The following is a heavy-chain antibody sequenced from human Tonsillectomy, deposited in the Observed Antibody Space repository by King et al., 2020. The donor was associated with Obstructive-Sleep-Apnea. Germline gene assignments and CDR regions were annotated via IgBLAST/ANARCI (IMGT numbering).Heavy chain of an antibody. CDR3: ARGGEYNFDY. CDR1: GFIFSSYA. V-gene: IGHV3-30-3*01. CDR2: ISYDGSNK. J-gene: IGHJ4*02. D-gene: IGHD3-16*01. Sequence: VQLVESGGGVVQPGRSLRLSCAASGFIFSSYAMHWVRQAPGKGLEWVAVISYDGSNKYYADSVKGRFTISRDNSKNTLYLQMNSLRAEETAVYYCARGGEYNFDYWGQGTLVTVSS.